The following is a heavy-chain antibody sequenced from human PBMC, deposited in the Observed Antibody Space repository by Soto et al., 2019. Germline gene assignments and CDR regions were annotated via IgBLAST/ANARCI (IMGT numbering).Heavy chain of an antibody. CDR3: ARAHGNKKVARVPGDY. Sequence: GGSLRLSCAASGFTFSSYAMHWVRQAPGKGLEWVAVISYDGSNKYYADSVKGRFTISRDNSKNTLYLQMNSLRAEDTAVYYCARAHGNKKVARVPGDYWGQGTLVTVSS. CDR1: GFTFSSYA. J-gene: IGHJ4*02. CDR2: ISYDGSNK. V-gene: IGHV3-30-3*01. D-gene: IGHD5-12*01.